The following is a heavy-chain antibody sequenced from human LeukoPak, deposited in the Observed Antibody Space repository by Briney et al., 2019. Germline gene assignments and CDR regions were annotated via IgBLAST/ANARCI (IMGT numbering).Heavy chain of an antibody. CDR3: ARLRYFDWLLKAVFDY. Sequence: SETLSLTCTVSGGFISSYYWSWIRQPPGKGLEWIGYIHYRGSTNYNPSLRSRVTMSVDTSKNQFSLKLSSVTAADTAVYYCARLRYFDWLLKAVFDYWGQGTLVTVSS. D-gene: IGHD3-9*01. V-gene: IGHV4-59*01. J-gene: IGHJ4*02. CDR1: GGFISSYY. CDR2: IHYRGST.